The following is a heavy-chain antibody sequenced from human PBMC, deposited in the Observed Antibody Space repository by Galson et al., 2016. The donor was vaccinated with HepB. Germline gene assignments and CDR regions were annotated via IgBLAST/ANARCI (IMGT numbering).Heavy chain of an antibody. CDR3: ARGGVTVIRGIMGDN. V-gene: IGHV3-30*04. CDR1: GFTLSNYA. Sequence: SLRLSCAGSGFTLSNYAMHWVRQAPGKGLEWVAVISYDGSTTYYTDSVKGRFTISRDNSKNTLYLQMNSLRAEDTAVYYCARGGVTVIRGIMGDNWGQGTLVTVSS. J-gene: IGHJ4*02. D-gene: IGHD3-10*01. CDR2: ISYDGSTT.